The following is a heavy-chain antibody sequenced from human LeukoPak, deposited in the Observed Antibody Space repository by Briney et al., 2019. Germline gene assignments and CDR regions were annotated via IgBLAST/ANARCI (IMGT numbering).Heavy chain of an antibody. CDR2: INHSGST. CDR1: GGSFSGYF. Sequence: SETLSLTCAVYGGSFSGYFWSWIRQPPGKGLEWIGEINHSGSTYYNPSLKSRVTISVDTSKNQFSLKLSSVTAADTAVYYCARLMIVVAPYYYCGMDVWGQGTTVTVSS. V-gene: IGHV4-34*01. J-gene: IGHJ6*02. CDR3: ARLMIVVAPYYYCGMDV. D-gene: IGHD3-22*01.